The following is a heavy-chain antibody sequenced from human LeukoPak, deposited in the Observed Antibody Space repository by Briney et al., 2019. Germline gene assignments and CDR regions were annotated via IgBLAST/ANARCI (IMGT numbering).Heavy chain of an antibody. CDR2: INPNSGGT. CDR3: ARGRFLEWAYFDY. CDR1: GYTFTGYY. D-gene: IGHD3-3*01. Sequence: ASVKVSCKASGYTFTGYYMHWVRQAPGQGLEWMGWINPNSGGTNYAQKFQGRVTMTRDTSISTAYMELSRLRSDDTAVYYCARGRFLEWAYFDYWGQGTLVTVSS. J-gene: IGHJ4*02. V-gene: IGHV1-2*02.